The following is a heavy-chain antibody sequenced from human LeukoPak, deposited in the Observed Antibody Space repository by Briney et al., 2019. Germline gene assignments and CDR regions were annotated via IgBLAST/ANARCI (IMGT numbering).Heavy chain of an antibody. D-gene: IGHD6-13*01. V-gene: IGHV3-23*01. CDR2: IVGGAGGT. CDR3: ARETPDSSSWTDFDY. CDR1: GFTFSSHG. Sequence: PGGTLRLSCAASGFTFSSHGMSWVRQAPGKGLEWVSGIVGGAGGTYYADSVKGRSTISRDNAKNSLYLQMNSLRAEDTAVYYCARETPDSSSWTDFDYWGQGTLVTVSS. J-gene: IGHJ4*02.